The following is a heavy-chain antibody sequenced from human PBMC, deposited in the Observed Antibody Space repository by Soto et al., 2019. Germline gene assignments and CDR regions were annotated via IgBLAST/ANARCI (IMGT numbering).Heavy chain of an antibody. D-gene: IGHD6-13*01. CDR3: ARDLAAGDY. V-gene: IGHV1-46*04. Sequence: QVQLVQSGAEVKKPGASVKVSCKASGYIFINYYIHWVRQAPGQGLEWMGIINPTGGSTNYVQKLQGRVTLTMDTSTSAVYMELSSLRFEDTAVYYCARDLAAGDYWGQGTLVTVSS. J-gene: IGHJ4*02. CDR2: INPTGGST. CDR1: GYIFINYY.